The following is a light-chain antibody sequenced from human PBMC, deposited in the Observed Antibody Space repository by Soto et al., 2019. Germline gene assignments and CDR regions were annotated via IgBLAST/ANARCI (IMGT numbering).Light chain of an antibody. CDR3: CSYAGSSTFERV. J-gene: IGLJ2*01. CDR1: SSDVGSYNL. Sequence: QSALTQPASVSGSPGQSITISCTGTSSDVGSYNLVSWYQQHPGKAPKLMIYEGSKRPSGVSNRFSGSKSGNTASLTISGLQAEDEADYYCCSYAGSSTFERVVGGGTKLTVL. CDR2: EGS. V-gene: IGLV2-23*03.